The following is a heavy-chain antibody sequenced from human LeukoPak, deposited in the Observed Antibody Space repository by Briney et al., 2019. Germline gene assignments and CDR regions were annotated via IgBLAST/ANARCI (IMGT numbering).Heavy chain of an antibody. CDR2: IWYDGSNK. CDR1: GFSFSSYS. V-gene: IGHV3-33*06. D-gene: IGHD3-10*01. CDR3: AKDALWFGESYYFDY. J-gene: IGHJ4*02. Sequence: PGGSLRLSCAASGFSFSSYSIHWVRQAPGKGLEWVAVIWYDGSNKYYADSVKGRFTISRDNSKNTLYLQMNSLRAEDTAVYYCAKDALWFGESYYFDYWGQGTLVTVSS.